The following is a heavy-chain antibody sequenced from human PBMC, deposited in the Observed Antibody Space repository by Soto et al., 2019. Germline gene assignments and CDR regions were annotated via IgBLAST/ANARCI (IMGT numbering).Heavy chain of an antibody. CDR2: IVVGSGNT. CDR1: GFTFTSSA. Sequence: ASVKVSCKASGFTFTSSAVQWVRQARGQRLEWIGWIVVGSGNTNYAQKFQERVTITRDMSTSTAYMELSSLRSEDTAVYYCAASHPGYDFWSGYWAYYYGMDVWGQGTTVTVSS. D-gene: IGHD3-3*01. V-gene: IGHV1-58*01. CDR3: AASHPGYDFWSGYWAYYYGMDV. J-gene: IGHJ6*02.